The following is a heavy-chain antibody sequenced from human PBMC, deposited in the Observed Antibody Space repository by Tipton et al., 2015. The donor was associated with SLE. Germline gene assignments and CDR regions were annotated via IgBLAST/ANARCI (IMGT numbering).Heavy chain of an antibody. CDR1: GFTFNTYW. CDR3: AREAMTFDY. J-gene: IGHJ4*02. Sequence: SLRLSCAASGFTFNTYWMHWVRQAPGKGLAWVSHINSAGTTTTYADSVRGRFTISRDNAKNTVYLQMNSLRAEDTAVYYCAREAMTFDYWGQGTLVTVSS. V-gene: IGHV3-74*03. CDR2: INSAGTTT. D-gene: IGHD2/OR15-2a*01.